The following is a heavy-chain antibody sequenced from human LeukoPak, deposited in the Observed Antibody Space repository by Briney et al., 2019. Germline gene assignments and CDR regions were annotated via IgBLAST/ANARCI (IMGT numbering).Heavy chain of an antibody. CDR2: INTDGRST. CDR1: GFTFSSYW. D-gene: IGHD2-15*01. Sequence: GRSLRLSCAASGFTFSSYWMHWVRQAPGKGLVWVSRINTDGRSTSYADSVKGRFTISRDNAKNTLYLQMNSLRVEDTAVYYCARGFLGSCSGGSCYSGYWGQGTLVAVSS. V-gene: IGHV3-74*01. J-gene: IGHJ4*02. CDR3: ARGFLGSCSGGSCYSGY.